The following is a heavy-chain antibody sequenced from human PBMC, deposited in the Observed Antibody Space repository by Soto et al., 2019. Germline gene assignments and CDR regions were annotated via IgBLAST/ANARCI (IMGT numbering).Heavy chain of an antibody. CDR3: AHLVLLWFGELSAEYFQH. Sequence: QITLKESGPTLVKPTQTLTLTCTFSGFSLSTSGVGVGWIRQPPGKALEWLALIYWDDGKRYSPSLKSRLTITKDTSKNPVVLTMTNVYPVDTATYYCAHLVLLWFGELSAEYFQHWGQGTLVTVSS. V-gene: IGHV2-5*02. CDR1: GFSLSTSGVG. J-gene: IGHJ1*01. CDR2: IYWDDGK. D-gene: IGHD3-10*01.